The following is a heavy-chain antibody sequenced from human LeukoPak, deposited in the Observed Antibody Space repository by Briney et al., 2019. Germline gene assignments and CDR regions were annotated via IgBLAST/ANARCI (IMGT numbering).Heavy chain of an antibody. CDR1: GFTVSSNY. CDR3: ARAPLVVGATFPSD. CDR2: IYSGGST. J-gene: IGHJ4*02. V-gene: IGHV3-53*01. Sequence: PGGSLRLSCAASGFTVSSNYMSWVRQAPGKGLEWVSIIYSGGSTYYADSVKGRFTISRDNSKNTLYLQMNSLRAEDTAVYYCARAPLVVGATFPSDWGQGTLVTVSS. D-gene: IGHD2-15*01.